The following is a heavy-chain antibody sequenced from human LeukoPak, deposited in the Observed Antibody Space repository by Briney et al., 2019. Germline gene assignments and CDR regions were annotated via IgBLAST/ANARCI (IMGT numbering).Heavy chain of an antibody. CDR1: GGSISSSSYY. D-gene: IGHD6-19*01. Sequence: SETLSLTCTVSGGSISSSSYYWGWTRQPPGKGLEWIGSIHYSGSTYYNPSLKSRVTISVDTSKNQFSLKLSSVTAADTAVYYCARQTPVAGTFDYWGQGTLVTVSS. J-gene: IGHJ4*02. CDR3: ARQTPVAGTFDY. V-gene: IGHV4-39*01. CDR2: IHYSGST.